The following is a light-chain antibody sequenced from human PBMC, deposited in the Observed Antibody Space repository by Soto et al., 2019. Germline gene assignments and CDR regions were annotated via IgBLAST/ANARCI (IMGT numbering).Light chain of an antibody. V-gene: IGKV1-8*01. CDR1: QGISSY. J-gene: IGKJ1*01. Sequence: AIRMIQSPSSFSASTGDRVTITCRASQGISSYLAWYQQKPGKAPKLLIYAASTLQSGVPSRFSGSGSGTDFTLTISCLQSEDFATYYCQQYYSYPTFGQGTKVEIK. CDR3: QQYYSYPT. CDR2: AAS.